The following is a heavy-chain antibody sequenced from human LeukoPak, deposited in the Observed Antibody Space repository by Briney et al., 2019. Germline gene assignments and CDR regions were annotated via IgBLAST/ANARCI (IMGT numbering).Heavy chain of an antibody. D-gene: IGHD7-27*01. V-gene: IGHV4-30-2*01. CDR2: IYHSGST. CDR1: GGSISSGGYY. CDR3: ARDNWANFDY. J-gene: IGHJ4*02. Sequence: SETLSLTCTVSGGSISSGGYYWSWIRQPPGKGLEWIGYIYHSGSTYYNPSLKSRVTISVDRSKNQFSLKLSSVTAADTAVYYCARDNWANFDYWGQGTLVTVSS.